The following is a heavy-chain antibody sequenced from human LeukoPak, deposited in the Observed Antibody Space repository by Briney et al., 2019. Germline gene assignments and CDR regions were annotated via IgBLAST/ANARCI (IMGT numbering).Heavy chain of an antibody. CDR3: AREEENVDTPCMDV. Sequence: GGSLRLSCAVSGLTFSDAWMSWVRQAPGKGLEWVGRIKSKGSGGTTDYAAPVKGRFTISRDNSKNTLYLQMNSLRAEDTAVYYCAREEENVDTPCMDVWGQGTTVTVSS. CDR2: IKSKGSGGTT. V-gene: IGHV3-15*01. D-gene: IGHD5-18*01. J-gene: IGHJ6*02. CDR1: GLTFSDAW.